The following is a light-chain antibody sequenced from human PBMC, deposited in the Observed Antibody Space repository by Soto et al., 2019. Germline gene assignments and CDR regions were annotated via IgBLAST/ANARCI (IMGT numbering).Light chain of an antibody. CDR2: GAS. CDR3: QQRSNWPPIT. V-gene: IGKV3-11*01. CDR1: QSFSSN. Sequence: EIVMTQSPATLSLSPGERATLSCRASQSFSSNLAWYQKKPGQAPRLLIYGASNRATGIPARFSGSGSGTDFTLTISSLEPEDFAVYYCQQRSNWPPITFGQGTRLEIK. J-gene: IGKJ5*01.